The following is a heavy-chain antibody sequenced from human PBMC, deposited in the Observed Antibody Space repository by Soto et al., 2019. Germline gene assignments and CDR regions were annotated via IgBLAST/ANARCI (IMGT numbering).Heavy chain of an antibody. Sequence: QVQLVQSGAEVKKPGSSVRVSCKASGDTFTFYSINWVREAPGLGLEWMGRINPILSMSNYAQRFQGRVTMTADKSTSTAYMELSSLRSEDTAMYYCASSYGSGYRAFDYWGQVALVTVSS. CDR1: GDTFTFYS. V-gene: IGHV1-69*02. J-gene: IGHJ4*01. CDR3: ASSYGSGYRAFDY. CDR2: INPILSMS. D-gene: IGHD3-10*01.